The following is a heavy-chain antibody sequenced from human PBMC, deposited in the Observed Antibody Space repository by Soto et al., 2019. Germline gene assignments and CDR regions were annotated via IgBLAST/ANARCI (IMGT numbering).Heavy chain of an antibody. CDR3: ARDRLGVSVTGGGFDS. CDR1: GYTFSNFG. D-gene: IGHD2-8*01. CDR2: ISPYNGNT. Sequence: QVQLVQSGGEVKKPGASVKVSCKASGYTFSNFGLSWVRQAPGQVLELMGWISPYNGNTNYAQKLQGRLTMTTDTSTSTAYMELRSLRSDDTAVYYCARDRLGVSVTGGGFDSWGQGTLVTVSS. J-gene: IGHJ4*02. V-gene: IGHV1-18*01.